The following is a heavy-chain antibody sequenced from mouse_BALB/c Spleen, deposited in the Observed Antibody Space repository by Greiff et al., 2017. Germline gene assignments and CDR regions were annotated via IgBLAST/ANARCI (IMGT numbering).Heavy chain of an antibody. D-gene: IGHD1-1*01. J-gene: IGHJ3*01. CDR2: IYPGDGDT. CDR1: GYAFSSSW. Sequence: QVQLQQSGPELVKPGASVKISCKASGYAFSSSWMNWVKQRPGQGLEWIGRIYPGDGDTNYNGKFKGKATLTADKSSSTAYMQLSSLTSVDSAVYFCARDYYGSSYFAYWGQGTLVTVSA. V-gene: IGHV1-82*01. CDR3: ARDYYGSSYFAY.